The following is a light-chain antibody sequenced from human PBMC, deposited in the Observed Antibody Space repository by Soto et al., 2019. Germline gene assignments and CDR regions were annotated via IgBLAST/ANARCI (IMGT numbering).Light chain of an antibody. CDR3: GTWDSGLSTVV. CDR1: SSNIGDNY. CDR2: DNN. V-gene: IGLV1-51*01. J-gene: IGLJ2*01. Sequence: QSVLTQPPSVSAAPGQKVTISCSGSSSNIGDNYVSWYQQLPGTAPKLLIYDNNKRPSGIPDRFSGSKSGTSATLGITGLQTGDEADYYCGTWDSGLSTVVFGGGTKLIVL.